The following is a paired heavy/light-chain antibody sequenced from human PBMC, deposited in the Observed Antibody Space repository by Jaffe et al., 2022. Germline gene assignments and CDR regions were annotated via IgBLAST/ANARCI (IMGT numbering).Light chain of an antibody. V-gene: IGKV1-5*03. CDR3: QQYNSYSRVYT. Sequence: DIQMTQSPSTLSASVGDRVTITCRASQSISSWLAWYQQKPGKAPKLLIYKASSLESGVPSRFSGSGSGTEFTLTISSLQPDDFATYYCQQYNSYSRVYTFGQGTKLEIK. CDR1: QSISSW. CDR2: KAS. J-gene: IGKJ2*01.
Heavy chain of an antibody. J-gene: IGHJ3*02. Sequence: QVQLQESGPGLVKPSETLSLTCTVSGGSISSYYWSWIRQPPGKGLEWIGYIYYSGSTNYNPSLKSRVTISVDTSKNQFSLKLSSVTAADTAVYYCASLVRAGSQWLGTRVGKNAFDIWGQGTMVTVSS. CDR3: ASLVRAGSQWLGTRVGKNAFDI. V-gene: IGHV4-59*01. CDR2: IYYSGST. D-gene: IGHD6-19*01. CDR1: GGSISSYY.